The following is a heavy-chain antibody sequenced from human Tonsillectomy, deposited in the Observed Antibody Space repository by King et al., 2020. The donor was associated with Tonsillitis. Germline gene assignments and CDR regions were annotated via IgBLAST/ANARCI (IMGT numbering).Heavy chain of an antibody. CDR3: VREEGYYDSSGSDAFDI. D-gene: IGHD3-22*01. CDR1: GGSISSYY. J-gene: IGHJ3*02. Sequence: VQLQESGPGLVKPSETLSLTCTVSGGSISSYYWSWIRQPPGKGLEWIGYIYYSGSTNYNPSLKIRVTISVDTPKNQFSLKLRSVTAADTAVYYCVREEGYYDSSGSDAFDIWGQGTMVTVSS. V-gene: IGHV4-59*01. CDR2: IYYSGST.